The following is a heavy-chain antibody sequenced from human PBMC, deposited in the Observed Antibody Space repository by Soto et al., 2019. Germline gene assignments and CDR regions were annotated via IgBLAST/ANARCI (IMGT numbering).Heavy chain of an antibody. D-gene: IGHD1-26*01. CDR3: ARAGSYQGNYYYYGMDV. V-gene: IGHV1-3*01. CDR1: GYTLTSYA. J-gene: IGHJ6*02. Sequence: GASVKVSCKASGYTLTSYAMHWVRQAPGQRLELMGWINAGNGNTKYSQKFQGRVTITRDTSASTAYMELSSLRSEDTAVYYCARAGSYQGNYYYYGMDVWGQGTTVTVYS. CDR2: INAGNGNT.